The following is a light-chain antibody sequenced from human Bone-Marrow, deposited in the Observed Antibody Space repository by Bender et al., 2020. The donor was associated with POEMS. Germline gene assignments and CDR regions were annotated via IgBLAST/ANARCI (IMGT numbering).Light chain of an antibody. J-gene: IGLJ3*02. CDR2: EVT. CDR3: SSYAGSTIYWV. V-gene: IGLV2-23*02. Sequence: QSALTQPASVSGSPGQSITISCTGTSTDVGNYNLVSWYQQRPGRAPKLIFYEVTQRPSGVSDRFSGSRSGNTATLTISGLQTEDEADYFCSSYAGSTIYWVFGGGTKLTVL. CDR1: STDVGNYNL.